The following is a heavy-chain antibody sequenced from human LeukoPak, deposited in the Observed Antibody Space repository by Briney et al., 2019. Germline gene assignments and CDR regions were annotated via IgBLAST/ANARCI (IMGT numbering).Heavy chain of an antibody. Sequence: ASVKVSCKASGYTFTSYYMHWVRQAPGQGLEWMGIINPSGGSTGYAQKFQGKVTMTRDTSTSTVYMELSSLRSEDTAVYYCARNHDYGDLRGAFDIWGQGTMVTVSS. D-gene: IGHD4-17*01. J-gene: IGHJ3*02. CDR3: ARNHDYGDLRGAFDI. CDR1: GYTFTSYY. CDR2: INPSGGST. V-gene: IGHV1-46*01.